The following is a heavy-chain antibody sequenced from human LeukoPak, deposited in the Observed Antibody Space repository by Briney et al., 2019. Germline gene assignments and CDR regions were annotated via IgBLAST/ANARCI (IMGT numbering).Heavy chain of an antibody. CDR1: GYTFTTYD. CDR2: MNPNSGNT. CDR3: ARRIRGAPTDY. J-gene: IGHJ4*02. V-gene: IGHV1-8*01. Sequence: PGASVKVSCKASGYTFTTYDLNWVRQATGQGLEWMGWMNPNSGNTGYAQKFQGRVTMTRNISITTAYMELSNLTSGDTAVYYCARRIRGAPTDYWGQGTLVTVSS. D-gene: IGHD3-10*01.